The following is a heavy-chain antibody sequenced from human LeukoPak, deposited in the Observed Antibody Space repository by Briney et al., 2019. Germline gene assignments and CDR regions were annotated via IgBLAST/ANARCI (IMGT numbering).Heavy chain of an antibody. CDR1: GYTFSGYY. D-gene: IGHD3-10*01. J-gene: IGHJ5*02. CDR3: ARVAYYGSGSYYNLNWFDP. CDR2: INPNSGGT. V-gene: IGHV1-2*02. Sequence: ASVKVSCKASGYTFSGYYMHWVRQAPGQGLEWMGWINPNSGGTKYVQKFQGRVTMTRDTSISTAYMELRSLRSDDTAVYYCARVAYYGSGSYYNLNWFDPWGQGTLVTVSS.